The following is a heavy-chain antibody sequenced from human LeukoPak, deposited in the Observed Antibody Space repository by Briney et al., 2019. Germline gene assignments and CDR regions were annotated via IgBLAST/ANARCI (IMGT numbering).Heavy chain of an antibody. D-gene: IGHD3-10*01. J-gene: IGHJ4*02. V-gene: IGHV3-30-3*01. Sequence: GGSLRLSCAASGFTFSSYAMHWVRQAPGKGLEWVAVISYDGSNKYYADSVKGRFTISRDNSKNTLYLQMNSLRAEDTAVYYCARDSALLWFGESLDYWGREPWSPSPQ. CDR2: ISYDGSNK. CDR1: GFTFSSYA. CDR3: ARDSALLWFGESLDY.